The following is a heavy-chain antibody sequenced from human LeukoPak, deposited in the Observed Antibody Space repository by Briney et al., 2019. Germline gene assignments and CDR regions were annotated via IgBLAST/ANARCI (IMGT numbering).Heavy chain of an antibody. J-gene: IGHJ4*02. CDR1: GYTFTNFG. V-gene: IGHV1-18*01. D-gene: IGHD4-17*01. CDR2: ISAYNGNT. Sequence: ASVKVSCKASGYTFTNFGISWVRQAPGQGLEWMGWISAYNGNTNYAQRLQVRVTMTTDTSTSTAYMELRSLRSDDTAVYYCARDRDYGDYNTQDLFVYWGQGTLVTVSS. CDR3: ARDRDYGDYNTQDLFVY.